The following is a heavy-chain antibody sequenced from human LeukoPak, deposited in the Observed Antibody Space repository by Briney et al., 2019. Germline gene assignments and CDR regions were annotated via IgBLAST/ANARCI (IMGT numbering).Heavy chain of an antibody. CDR2: IYYSGST. Sequence: SETLSLTCTVSGGSISSSSYYWGWIRQPPGKGLEWIGSIYYSGSTYYNPSLKSRVTISVDTSKNQFSLKLSSVTAADTAVYYCARRIVGATSAGGRPFGYWGQGTLVTVSS. CDR3: ARRIVGATSAGGRPFGY. CDR1: GGSISSSSYY. V-gene: IGHV4-39*07. J-gene: IGHJ4*02. D-gene: IGHD1-26*01.